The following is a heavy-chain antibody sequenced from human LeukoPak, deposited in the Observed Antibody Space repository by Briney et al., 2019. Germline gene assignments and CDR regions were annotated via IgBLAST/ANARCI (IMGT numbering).Heavy chain of an antibody. CDR2: ISSSSSYI. J-gene: IGHJ4*02. D-gene: IGHD6-13*01. Sequence: PGGSLRLSCAASGFTFSSYSMNWVRQAPGKRLEWVSSISSSSSYIYYADSVKGRFTISRDNAKNSLYLQMNSLRAEDTAVYYCARMEGYSSSWYDDYWGQGTLVTVSS. CDR1: GFTFSSYS. CDR3: ARMEGYSSSWYDDY. V-gene: IGHV3-21*01.